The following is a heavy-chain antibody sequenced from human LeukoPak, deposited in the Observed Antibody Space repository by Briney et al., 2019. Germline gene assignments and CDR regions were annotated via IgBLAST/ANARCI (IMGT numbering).Heavy chain of an antibody. CDR3: ARDPGSGYEEHFDY. D-gene: IGHD5-12*01. Sequence: GGSLRLSCAASGFTFSSYNMNWVRQAPGKGLEWVSYISSSSSTIKYADSVKGRFTISRDNAKDSLYLQMNSLRAEDTAVYYCARDPGSGYEEHFDYWGQGTLVTVSS. CDR2: ISSSSSTI. J-gene: IGHJ4*02. CDR1: GFTFSSYN. V-gene: IGHV3-48*04.